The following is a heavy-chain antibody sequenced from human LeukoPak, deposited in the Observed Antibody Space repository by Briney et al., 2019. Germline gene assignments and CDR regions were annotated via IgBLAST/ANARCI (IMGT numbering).Heavy chain of an antibody. CDR3: AKAQDLIAGDPYYFDY. CDR1: GYTFTSYA. V-gene: IGHV7-4-1*02. Sequence: GASVKVSCKASGYTFTSYAMNWVRQAPGQGLEWMGWINTNTGNPTYAQGFTGRFVFSLDTSVSTAYLQISSLKAEDTAVYYCAKAQDLIAGDPYYFDYWGQGTLVTVSS. J-gene: IGHJ4*02. CDR2: INTNTGNP. D-gene: IGHD2-21*01.